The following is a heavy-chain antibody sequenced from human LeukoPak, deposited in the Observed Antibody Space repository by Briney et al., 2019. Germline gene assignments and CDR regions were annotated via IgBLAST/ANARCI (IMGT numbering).Heavy chain of an antibody. V-gene: IGHV4-4*07. D-gene: IGHD6-13*01. CDR3: AKDGSSWPFFES. CDR2: IYGSGTT. CDR1: GGSMSTFY. J-gene: IGHJ4*02. Sequence: SETLSLTCTVSGGSMSTFYWSWIRQPAGKGLEWIGRIYGSGTTNYNPALKSRVTMSVDTSKKQFSLKLTSVTAADTAVYYCAKDGSSWPFFESWGQGTLVTVSS.